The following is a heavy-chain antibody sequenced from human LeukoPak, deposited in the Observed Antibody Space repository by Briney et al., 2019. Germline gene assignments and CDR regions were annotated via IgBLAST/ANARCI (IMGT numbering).Heavy chain of an antibody. CDR1: GYSISSGYY. CDR3: AKVSTTVTTRWSAFDI. D-gene: IGHD4-17*01. Sequence: SETLSLTCTVSGYSISSGYYWGWIRQPPGKGLEWIGSIYHSGTTYCDPSLKSRVTISVDTSKNQFSLKLSSVTAADTAVYYCAKVSTTVTTRWSAFDIWGQGTMVTVSP. V-gene: IGHV4-38-2*02. CDR2: IYHSGTT. J-gene: IGHJ3*02.